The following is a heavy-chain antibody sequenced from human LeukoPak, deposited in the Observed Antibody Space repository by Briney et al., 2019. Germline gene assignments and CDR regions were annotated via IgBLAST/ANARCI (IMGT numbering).Heavy chain of an antibody. CDR3: ARDGSGWYAPNDY. V-gene: IGHV3-20*04. CDR1: GFTFDDYG. CDR2: TNWNGGST. Sequence: GGSLRLSCATSGFTFDDYGMSWVRQAPGKGLEWVSGTNWNGGSTGYADSVKGRFTISRDNAKNSLYLQMNSLRAEDTALYYCARDGSGWYAPNDYWGQGTLVTVSS. D-gene: IGHD6-19*01. J-gene: IGHJ4*02.